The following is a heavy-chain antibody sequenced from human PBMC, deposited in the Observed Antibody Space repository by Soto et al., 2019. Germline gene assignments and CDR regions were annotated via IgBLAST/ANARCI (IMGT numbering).Heavy chain of an antibody. D-gene: IGHD1-26*01. Sequence: RESLKISCKGSGYTFTTYWIGWVRQLPGKGLEWMGIIYPGNSNIKYGPSFQGQVAISADKSIITAYLQWTSLEASDSGIYYCARLGPLGITIDYWGQGVLVTVSS. CDR3: ARLGPLGITIDY. V-gene: IGHV5-51*01. J-gene: IGHJ4*02. CDR1: GYTFTTYW. CDR2: IYPGNSNI.